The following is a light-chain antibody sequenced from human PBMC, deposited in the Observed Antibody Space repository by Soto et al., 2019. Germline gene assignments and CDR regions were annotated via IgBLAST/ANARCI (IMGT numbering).Light chain of an antibody. J-gene: IGKJ4*01. CDR1: QSVGTY. CDR2: DAS. Sequence: EIVLTQSPATLSLSPGERATLSCRASQSVGTYLAWYQRKPGQAPRLLIYDASNRATGIPARFSGSGSGTEFTLTISSLEPEDFAVYYCQQHTNWPPLTFGGGTKVEIK. V-gene: IGKV3-11*01. CDR3: QQHTNWPPLT.